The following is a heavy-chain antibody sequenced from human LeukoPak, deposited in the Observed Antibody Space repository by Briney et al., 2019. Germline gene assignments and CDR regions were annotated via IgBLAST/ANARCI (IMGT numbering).Heavy chain of an antibody. CDR3: AREGYCSGGSCYSWFDP. D-gene: IGHD2-15*01. J-gene: IGHJ5*02. V-gene: IGHV1-2*02. CDR1: GYTFTGYY. Sequence: ASVKVSCKASGYTFTGYYMHWVRHVPGQGLEWMGWINPNSGGTNYAQKFQGRVTMTRDTSISTAYMELSRLRSDDTAVYYCAREGYCSGGSCYSWFDPWGQGTLVTVSS. CDR2: INPNSGGT.